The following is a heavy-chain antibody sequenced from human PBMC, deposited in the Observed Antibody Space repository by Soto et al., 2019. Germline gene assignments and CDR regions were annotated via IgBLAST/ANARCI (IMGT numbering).Heavy chain of an antibody. CDR1: GYTFTSYY. V-gene: IGHV1-46*01. D-gene: IGHD3-22*01. J-gene: IGHJ5*02. Sequence: ASVKVSCKASGYTFTSYYMHWVRHAPGQGLEWMGIINPSGGSTSYAQKFQGRVTMTRDTSTSTVYTELSSLRSEDTAVYYCARDGHDSSGYPWFDPWGQGTLVTVSS. CDR3: ARDGHDSSGYPWFDP. CDR2: INPSGGST.